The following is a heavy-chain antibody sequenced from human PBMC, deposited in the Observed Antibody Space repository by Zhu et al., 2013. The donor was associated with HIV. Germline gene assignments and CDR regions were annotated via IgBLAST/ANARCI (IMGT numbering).Heavy chain of an antibody. Sequence: QVQLVQSGAEVKKPGSSVKVSCKASGGTFSSYAISWVRQAPGQGLEWMGGIIPIFGTANYAQKFQGRVTITADESTSTAYMELSSLRSEDTAVYYCARGVYSRMEWVRGVIHIPGNFDLWGRGTLV. CDR3: ARGVYSRMEWVRGVIHIPGNFDL. V-gene: IGHV1-69*01. D-gene: IGHD3-10*01. J-gene: IGHJ2*01. CDR1: GGTFSSYA. CDR2: IIPIFGTA.